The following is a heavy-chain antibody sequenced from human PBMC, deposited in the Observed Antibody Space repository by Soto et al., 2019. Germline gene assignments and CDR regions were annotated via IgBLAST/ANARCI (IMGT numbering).Heavy chain of an antibody. Sequence: SQTLSLTCAISGDSVSSNSAAWNWIRQSPSRGLEWLGRTYYRSRWYNDYAVSVKSRITVNPDTSKNQFSLQLTSVTPEDTAVYYCAGTTSHYRYYMAFWGKGSSVTVSS. V-gene: IGHV6-1*01. CDR2: TYYRSRWYN. CDR1: GDSVSSNSAA. D-gene: IGHD1-7*01. J-gene: IGHJ6*03. CDR3: AGTTSHYRYYMAF.